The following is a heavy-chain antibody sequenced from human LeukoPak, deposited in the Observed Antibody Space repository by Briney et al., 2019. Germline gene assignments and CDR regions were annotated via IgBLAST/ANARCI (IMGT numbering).Heavy chain of an antibody. Sequence: SETLSLTCTVSGGSISNYYWSWIRQPPGKGLEGIGYIYYSGSTNYNPSLKSRVTISVDTSKNQFSLKLSSVTAADTAVYYCARDQLYCSSSSCRNLGWFDPWGQGTLVTVSS. CDR2: IYYSGST. V-gene: IGHV4-59*01. CDR3: ARDQLYCSSSSCRNLGWFDP. CDR1: GGSISNYY. J-gene: IGHJ5*02. D-gene: IGHD2-2*01.